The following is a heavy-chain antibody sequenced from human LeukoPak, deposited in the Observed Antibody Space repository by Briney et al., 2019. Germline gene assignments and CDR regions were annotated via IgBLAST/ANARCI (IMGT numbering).Heavy chain of an antibody. Sequence: ASVKVSCKASGYTFTSYVMHWVRQAPGQRLEWMGWIYGGNGNTKYSQKFQGRVTITRDTSASTAYMELSSLRSEDTAVYYCARDFFLPMVRGVTLGFDPWGQGTLVTVSS. CDR1: GYTFTSYV. CDR3: ARDFFLPMVRGVTLGFDP. D-gene: IGHD3-10*01. J-gene: IGHJ5*02. V-gene: IGHV1-3*01. CDR2: IYGGNGNT.